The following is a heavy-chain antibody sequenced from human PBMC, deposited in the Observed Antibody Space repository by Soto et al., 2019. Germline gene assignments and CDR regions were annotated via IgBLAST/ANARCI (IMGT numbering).Heavy chain of an antibody. CDR1: GYTFTSYD. D-gene: IGHD2-8*02. Sequence: QVQLVQSGAEVKKPGASVKVSCKASGYTFTSYDFNWVRQATGQGLEWLGWMNPNSGTTGYAQRFQGRVTMTRNTXISTAYMELSSLRSEDTAMYYCARVACTGGRCYYDYWGQGTLVTVSS. J-gene: IGHJ4*02. CDR2: MNPNSGTT. CDR3: ARVACTGGRCYYDY. V-gene: IGHV1-8*01.